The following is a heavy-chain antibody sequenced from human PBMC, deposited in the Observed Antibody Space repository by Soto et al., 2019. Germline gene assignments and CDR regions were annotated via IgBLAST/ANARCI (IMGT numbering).Heavy chain of an antibody. CDR2: INHSGST. CDR1: GGSFSGYY. V-gene: IGHV4-34*01. CDR3: ARRGITGTFGY. Sequence: PSETLSLTCAVYGGSFSGYYWSWIRQPPGKGLEWIGEINHSGSTNYNPSLKSRVTISVDTSKNQFSLKLSSVTAADTAVYYCARRGITGTFGYWGQGTLVTVS. D-gene: IGHD1-20*01. J-gene: IGHJ4*02.